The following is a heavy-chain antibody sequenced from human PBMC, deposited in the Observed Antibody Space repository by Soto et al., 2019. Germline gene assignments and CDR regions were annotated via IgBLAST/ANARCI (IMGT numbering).Heavy chain of an antibody. CDR2: IYYSGST. J-gene: IGHJ6*02. CDR1: GGSISSGDYY. Sequence: SETLSLTCTVSGGSISSGDYYWSWIRQPPGKGLEWIGYIYYSGSTYYNPSLKSRVTISVDTSKNQFSLKLSSVTAADTAVYYCARDCWTTVTPYGMDVWGQGTTVTVSS. V-gene: IGHV4-30-4*01. D-gene: IGHD4-4*01. CDR3: ARDCWTTVTPYGMDV.